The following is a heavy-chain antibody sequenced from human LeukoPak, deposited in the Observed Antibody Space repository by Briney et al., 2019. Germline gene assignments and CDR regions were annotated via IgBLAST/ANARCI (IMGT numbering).Heavy chain of an antibody. V-gene: IGHV3-7*01. D-gene: IGHD1-26*01. J-gene: IGHJ4*02. CDR3: ARDKIVGATHFDY. CDR2: IRQDGGEK. Sequence: GGSLRLSCIGSGFTFSTYWMSWVRQAPGKGLEWVANIRQDGGEKYYVDSVKGRFSISRDDARNSLYLQMNRLTAEDTAVYYCARDKIVGATHFDYWGQGTLVTVSA. CDR1: GFTFSTYW.